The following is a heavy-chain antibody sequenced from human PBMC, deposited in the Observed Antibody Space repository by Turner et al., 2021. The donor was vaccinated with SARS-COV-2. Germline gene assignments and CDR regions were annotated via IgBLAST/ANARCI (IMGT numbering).Heavy chain of an antibody. D-gene: IGHD4-17*01. CDR2: ITGRADKT. CDR1: GFNFGDYA. CDR3: AKGDHPYGDYITPFDH. V-gene: IGHV3-23*01. J-gene: IGHJ4*02. Sequence: VQLLESGGGLVQPGDSLRLSCAGSGFNFGDYAMTWVRQAPGRGLHWVSSITGRADKTYYADSLKGRFTVSRDNSKSTLYLQVNSLRAEDTAVYYCAKGDHPYGDYITPFDHWGQGTLVTVSS.